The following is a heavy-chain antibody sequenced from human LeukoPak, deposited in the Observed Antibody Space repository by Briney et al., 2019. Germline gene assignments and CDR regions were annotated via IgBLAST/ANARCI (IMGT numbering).Heavy chain of an antibody. V-gene: IGHV3-48*01. J-gene: IGHJ4*02. D-gene: IGHD2-15*01. CDR2: ITSSSRTI. CDR3: ARDSGRGGSCDY. Sequence: PGGSLRLSCAASGFTFSSYSMKWVRKAPGKGLEWVSHITSSSRTIYYADSVKGRFTISRDNAKNSLYLQMNSLRAEDTAVYYCARDSGRGGSCDYWGQGTLVTVSS. CDR1: GFTFSSYS.